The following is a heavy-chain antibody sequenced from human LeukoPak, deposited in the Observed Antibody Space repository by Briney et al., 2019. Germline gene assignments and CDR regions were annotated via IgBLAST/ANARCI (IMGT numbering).Heavy chain of an antibody. D-gene: IGHD3-22*01. CDR3: ARDAALYYYDSSGYRTSDAFDI. J-gene: IGHJ3*02. CDR2: IYTSGST. CDR1: GGSISSYY. Sequence: SSETLSLTCTVSGGSISSYYWSWIRQPAGKGLEWIGRIYTSGSTNYNPSLKSRVTMSVDTSKNQFSLKLSSVTAADTDVYYCARDAALYYYDSSGYRTSDAFDIWGQGTMVTVSS. V-gene: IGHV4-4*07.